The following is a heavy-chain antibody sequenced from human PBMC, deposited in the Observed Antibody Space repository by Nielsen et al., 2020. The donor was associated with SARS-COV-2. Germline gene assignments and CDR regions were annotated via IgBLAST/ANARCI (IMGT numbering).Heavy chain of an antibody. CDR3: ARGGIALVRGTPERFDP. V-gene: IGHV7-4-1*02. D-gene: IGHD3-10*01. CDR1: GYTFSHYV. CDR2: MNTNTGDP. Sequence: ASVKVSCKASGYTFSHYVINWVRQAPGQGLEWMGWMNTNTGDPMYAQDFTGRFVFSLDSSVSTAYLHISGLKPDDTAVYYCARGGIALVRGTPERFDPWGQGTLVTVSS. J-gene: IGHJ5*02.